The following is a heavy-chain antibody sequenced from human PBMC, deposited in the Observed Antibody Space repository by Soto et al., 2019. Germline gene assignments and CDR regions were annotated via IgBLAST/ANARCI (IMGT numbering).Heavy chain of an antibody. D-gene: IGHD6-19*01. CDR1: GGTFGRNA. CDR3: ARPQGSGWRFNALDF. V-gene: IGHV1-69*01. Sequence: QVVLVQSGAEVKNPGSSVKVSCKASGGTFGRNAINWVRQAPGQGFEWMGGIIPMFDTAYHAQKFRDRIMITADESTNTAYLELKDLRSEDTAIYYCARPQGSGWRFNALDFWGQGTMVTVSS. J-gene: IGHJ3*01. CDR2: IIPMFDTA.